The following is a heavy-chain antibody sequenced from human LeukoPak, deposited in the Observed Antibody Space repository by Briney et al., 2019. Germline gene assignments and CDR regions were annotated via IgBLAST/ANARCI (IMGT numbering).Heavy chain of an antibody. CDR2: IYYSGST. D-gene: IGHD1-1*01. J-gene: IGHJ4*02. CDR3: ARLRKLAEIDY. Sequence: SETLSLTCTVSGASISSGSYYWGWIRQPPGKGLEWIGTIYYSGSTYYNSSLKSRVTISVDTSKNQFSLKLSSVTAADTAVYFCARLRKLAEIDYWGLGTLVTVSS. V-gene: IGHV4-39*01. CDR1: GASISSGSYY.